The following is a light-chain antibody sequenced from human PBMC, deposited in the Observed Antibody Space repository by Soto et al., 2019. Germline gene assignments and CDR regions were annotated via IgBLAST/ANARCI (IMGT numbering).Light chain of an antibody. J-gene: IGKJ3*01. V-gene: IGKV3-20*01. CDR2: GAS. CDR1: QSLGSNY. Sequence: EIGLTQSPGTLSLSPGERATLSCRASQSLGSNYVGWYQQKPGQAPRLLIDGASSRATGIPDRFRGSGSGTDFTLTISRLEPEDFAVYYCQHYGNTPPSVTFGPGTKVDIK. CDR3: QHYGNTPPSVT.